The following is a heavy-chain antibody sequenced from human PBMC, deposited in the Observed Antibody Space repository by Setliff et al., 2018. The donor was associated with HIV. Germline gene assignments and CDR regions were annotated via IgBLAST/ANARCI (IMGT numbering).Heavy chain of an antibody. CDR3: ARDASISSQYDAFDI. Sequence: GGSLRLSCAASGFTFSSYAMHWVRQAPGKGLEYVSSISSNGGNTYYASSLKGRCTISSDNSKNTLYLQMGSLRAEDMAVYYCARDASISSQYDAFDIWGQGTMVTVSS. CDR1: GFTFSSYA. D-gene: IGHD6-6*01. V-gene: IGHV3-64*01. J-gene: IGHJ3*02. CDR2: ISSNGGNT.